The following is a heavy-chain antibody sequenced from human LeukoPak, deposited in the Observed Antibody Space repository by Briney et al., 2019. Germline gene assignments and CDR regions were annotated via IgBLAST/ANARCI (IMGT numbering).Heavy chain of an antibody. CDR2: IRWDGVST. D-gene: IGHD5-18*01. CDR3: GKGDTTMDTTLDY. CDR1: GFTFDDYT. V-gene: IGHV3-43*01. Sequence: GGSLRLSCAASGFTFDDYTMHWVRQAPGKGLDWVSLIRWDGVSTYYADSVKGRFTISRDNSKNSLYLQMNSLRTEDTALYYCGKGDTTMDTTLDYWGQGTLVTVYS. J-gene: IGHJ4*02.